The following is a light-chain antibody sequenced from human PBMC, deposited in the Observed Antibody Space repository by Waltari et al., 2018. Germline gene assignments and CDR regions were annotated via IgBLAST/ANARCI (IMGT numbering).Light chain of an antibody. Sequence: DIQMTQSPSTLSASVGDRVIITCRASQDISTWLVWYQQRPGEAPKLLIYQASTLERGVPSRFSGTGAGTEFTLTISSLQPDDFATYYCQQYKSFSRTFGQGTKVQVK. CDR2: QAS. CDR3: QQYKSFSRT. V-gene: IGKV1-5*03. J-gene: IGKJ1*01. CDR1: QDISTW.